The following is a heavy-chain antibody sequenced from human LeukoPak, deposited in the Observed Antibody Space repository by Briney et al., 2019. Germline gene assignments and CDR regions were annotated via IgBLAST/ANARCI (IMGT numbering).Heavy chain of an antibody. V-gene: IGHV4-4*07. J-gene: IGHJ5*02. Sequence: PSETLSLTCTVSGGSISSYYWSWIRQPAGKGLEWIGRIYTSGSTNYNPSLKSRVTISVDKSMNQFSLKLSSVTAADTAVYYCARDHGGWYFSWFDPWGQGTLVTVSS. CDR2: IYTSGST. CDR3: ARDHGGWYFSWFDP. CDR1: GGSISSYY. D-gene: IGHD6-19*01.